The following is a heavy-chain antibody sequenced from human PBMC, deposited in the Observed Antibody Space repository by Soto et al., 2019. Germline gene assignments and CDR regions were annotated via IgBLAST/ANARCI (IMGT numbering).Heavy chain of an antibody. D-gene: IGHD3-22*01. V-gene: IGHV1-18*01. CDR2: ISAYNGNT. J-gene: IGHJ4*02. CDR1: GYTFTSYG. Sequence: QVQLVQSGAEVKKPGASVKVSCKASGYTFTSYGISWVRQAPGQGLEWMGWISAYNGNTNYAQKLQGRVTMTTDTSTSTAYMELRSLRSDDTAVYYCASFVSDRGSSGYPDYWGQGTLVTVSS. CDR3: ASFVSDRGSSGYPDY.